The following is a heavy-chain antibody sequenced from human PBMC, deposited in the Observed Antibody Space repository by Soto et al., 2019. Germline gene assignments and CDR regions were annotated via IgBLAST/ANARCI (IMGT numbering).Heavy chain of an antibody. V-gene: IGHV3-21*01. D-gene: IGHD1-26*01. CDR2: ISSSSSYI. J-gene: IGHJ6*02. Sequence: GKGLEWVSSISSSSSYIYYADSVKGRFTISRDNAKNSLYLQMNSLRAEDTAVYYCASSSVGATAKYNSGMAVRGHGTTVTVSS. CDR3: ASSSVGATAKYNSGMAV.